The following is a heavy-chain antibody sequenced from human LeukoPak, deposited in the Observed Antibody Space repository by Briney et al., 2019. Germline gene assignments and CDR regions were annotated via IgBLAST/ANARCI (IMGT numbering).Heavy chain of an antibody. CDR1: GFTFSSSA. D-gene: IGHD6-19*01. Sequence: PGGSLRLSCAASGFTFSSSAMNWVRQAPGKGLEWVSGISGSGSNAYYADSVKGRFAISRDNSKNTLYLQLNSLRAEDTAVYYCARHSLELAVAESPWGQGTLVTVSS. CDR3: ARHSLELAVAESP. CDR2: ISGSGSNA. J-gene: IGHJ5*02. V-gene: IGHV3-23*01.